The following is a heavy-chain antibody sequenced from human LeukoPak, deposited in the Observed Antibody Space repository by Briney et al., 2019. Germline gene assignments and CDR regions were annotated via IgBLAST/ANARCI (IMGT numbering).Heavy chain of an antibody. CDR3: ARITQTDYDFDY. CDR2: ISTYNDNT. V-gene: IGHV1-18*01. D-gene: IGHD4-17*01. CDR1: GYTFTSYG. Sequence: GASVMVSCKASGYTFTSYGISWVRQAPGQGLEWMGWISTYNDNTDYAQKLQGRVTMTTDTSTSTAYMELRSLRSDDTAVYYCARITQTDYDFDYWGQGTLVTVSS. J-gene: IGHJ4*02.